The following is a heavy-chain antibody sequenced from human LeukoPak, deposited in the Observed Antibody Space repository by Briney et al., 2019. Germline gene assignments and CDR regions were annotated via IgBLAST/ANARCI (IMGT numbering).Heavy chain of an antibody. Sequence: SETLSLTCAVSGESFSGFYWAWIRQPPAKGLEWIGSIYYSGSTYYNPSLKSRVTISVDTSKNQFSLKLSSVTAADTAVYYCARQTFPNDSSGYYLDYWGQGTLVTVSS. CDR1: GESFSGFY. V-gene: IGHV4-39*01. D-gene: IGHD3-22*01. J-gene: IGHJ4*02. CDR2: IYYSGST. CDR3: ARQTFPNDSSGYYLDY.